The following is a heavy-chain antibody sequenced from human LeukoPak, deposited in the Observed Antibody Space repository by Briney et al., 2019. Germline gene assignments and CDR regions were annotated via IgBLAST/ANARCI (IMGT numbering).Heavy chain of an antibody. CDR3: ARAKGSGSYFNWFDP. Sequence: SETLSLTCAVYGGSFSGYYWSWIRQPPGKGLEWIGEINHSGSTNYNPSLKGRVTISVDTSKNQFSLKLSSVTAADTAVYYCARAKGSGSYFNWFDPWGQGTLVTVSS. D-gene: IGHD3-10*01. J-gene: IGHJ5*02. V-gene: IGHV4-34*01. CDR1: GGSFSGYY. CDR2: INHSGST.